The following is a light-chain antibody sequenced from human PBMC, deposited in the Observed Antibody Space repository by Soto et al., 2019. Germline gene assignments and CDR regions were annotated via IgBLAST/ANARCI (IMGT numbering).Light chain of an antibody. Sequence: QSVLTQPASVSGSPGQSITISCTGTSSDVGGYNYVSWYQQHPGKAPKLMIYDVSNRPSGVSNRFSGSKSGNTASLTISGRQAEEEADYYCQSYTSSSNYVFGTGTKLTVL. V-gene: IGLV2-14*01. CDR2: DVS. CDR1: SSDVGGYNY. J-gene: IGLJ1*01. CDR3: QSYTSSSNYV.